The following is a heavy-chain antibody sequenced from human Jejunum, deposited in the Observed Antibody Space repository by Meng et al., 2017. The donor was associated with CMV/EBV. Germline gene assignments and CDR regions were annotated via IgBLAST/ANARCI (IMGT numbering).Heavy chain of an antibody. V-gene: IGHV3-74*01. Sequence: EVQVAESGGGLVQPGGSLRLSCAASGFTFSSYWMHWVRQVPGKGLVWVARIDTGGSRTDYADSAKGRFTIFRDNVKNTLYLQMNSLRAEDTAVYYCARDLGGGSGYWGQGTLVTVSS. CDR3: ARDLGGGSGY. J-gene: IGHJ4*02. D-gene: IGHD3-16*01. CDR2: IDTGGSRT. CDR1: GFTFSSYW.